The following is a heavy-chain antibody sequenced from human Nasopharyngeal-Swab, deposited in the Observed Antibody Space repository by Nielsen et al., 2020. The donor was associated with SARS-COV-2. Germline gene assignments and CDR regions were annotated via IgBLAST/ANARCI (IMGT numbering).Heavy chain of an antibody. CDR1: GFTFSSYW. CDR2: INQDGSEK. V-gene: IGHV3-7*01. Sequence: AETLRLTCAASGFTFSSYWMTWVRQAPGKGREGVANINQDGSEKYYVVSVKGRFTFSRDNANNSLYLQMNSLRAEDTAVYYSSRCILCSWFFDYWGQGTLVTVSS. J-gene: IGHJ4*02. D-gene: IGHD6-13*01. CDR3: SRCILCSWFFDY.